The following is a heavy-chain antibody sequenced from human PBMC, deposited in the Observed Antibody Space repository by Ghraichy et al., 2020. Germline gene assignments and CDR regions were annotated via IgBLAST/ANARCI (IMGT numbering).Heavy chain of an antibody. CDR2: IFSNDEK. J-gene: IGHJ6*03. V-gene: IGHV2-26*01. CDR1: GFSLSNARMG. CDR3: ARIRDPYYYYYMDV. Sequence: SGPTLVKPTETLTLTCTVSGFSLSNARMGVSWIRQPPGKALEWLAHIFSNDEKSYSTSLKSRLTISKDTSKSQVVLTMTNMDPVDTATYYCARIRDPYYYYYMDVWGKGTTVTVSS.